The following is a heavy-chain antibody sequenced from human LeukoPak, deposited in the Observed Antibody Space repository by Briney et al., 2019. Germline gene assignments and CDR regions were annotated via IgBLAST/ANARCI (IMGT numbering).Heavy chain of an antibody. Sequence: ASVKVSCKASGYTFTGYYMHWVRQAPGQGLEWMGWINPNSGGTNYAQKFQGRVTMTRDTSIGTAYMELSRLRSDDTAVYYCARERRYCSSTSCSRSFDYWGQGTLVTVSS. CDR1: GYTFTGYY. V-gene: IGHV1-2*02. CDR2: INPNSGGT. J-gene: IGHJ4*02. D-gene: IGHD2-2*01. CDR3: ARERRYCSSTSCSRSFDY.